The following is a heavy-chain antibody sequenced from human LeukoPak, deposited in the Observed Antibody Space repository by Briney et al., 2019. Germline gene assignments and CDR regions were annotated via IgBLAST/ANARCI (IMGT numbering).Heavy chain of an antibody. V-gene: IGHV3-23*01. D-gene: IGHD6-13*01. J-gene: IGHJ4*02. CDR3: AKSCGSTHLFDY. Sequence: GGSLRLSSAVSGLTFSSYGMSWVRQAPGKGLEWVSGIRGSGTTTYYADSVKGRFTIFRDNSKNTLYLQMDSLRAEDTAVYYCAKSCGSTHLFDYWGRGTLVTVSS. CDR2: IRGSGTTT. CDR1: GLTFSSYG.